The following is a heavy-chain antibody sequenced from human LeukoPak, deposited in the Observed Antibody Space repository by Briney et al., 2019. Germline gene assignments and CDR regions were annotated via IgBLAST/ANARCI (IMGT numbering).Heavy chain of an antibody. Sequence: PSQTLSLTCAVSGGSISSGGYSWSWIRQPPGKGLEWIGYIYHSGSTYYNPSLKSRVTISVDRSKNQFSLKLSSVTAADTAVYYCARVPRMSIPYYFDYWGQGTLVTVSS. J-gene: IGHJ4*02. CDR3: ARVPRMSIPYYFDY. CDR2: IYHSGST. V-gene: IGHV4-30-2*01. CDR1: GGSISSGGYS. D-gene: IGHD6-6*01.